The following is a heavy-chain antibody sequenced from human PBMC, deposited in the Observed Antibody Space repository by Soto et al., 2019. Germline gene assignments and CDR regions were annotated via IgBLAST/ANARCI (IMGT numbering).Heavy chain of an antibody. CDR1: GFTSSAYA. CDR2: FVGSGIT. D-gene: IGHD2-2*01. V-gene: IGHV3-23*01. Sequence: EVQLLESGGGLVQPGGSLRLSCAASGFTSSAYAMTWVRLAPGKGLEWVSTFVGSGITFYGDSAKGRFTISRDDSKNTVFLQMSSLRVEDTAIYHCARHRDCSASSCPPGHWFDPWGQGTLVTVSS. J-gene: IGHJ5*02. CDR3: ARHRDCSASSCPPGHWFDP.